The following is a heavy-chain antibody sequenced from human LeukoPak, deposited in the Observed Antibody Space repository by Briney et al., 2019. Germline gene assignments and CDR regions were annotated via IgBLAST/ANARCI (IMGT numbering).Heavy chain of an antibody. D-gene: IGHD2-2*02. J-gene: IGHJ4*02. CDR3: ATYCSSTSCYIDY. Sequence: APVKVSCKASGYTFTGYYMHWVRQAPGQGLEWMGWINPNSGGTNYAQKFQGRVTMTRDTSISTAYMELSRLRSDDTAVYYCATYCSSTSCYIDYWGQGTLVTVSS. CDR1: GYTFTGYY. CDR2: INPNSGGT. V-gene: IGHV1-2*02.